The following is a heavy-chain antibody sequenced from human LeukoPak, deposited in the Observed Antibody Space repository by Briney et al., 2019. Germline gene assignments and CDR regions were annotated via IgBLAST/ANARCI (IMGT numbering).Heavy chain of an antibody. Sequence: GGSLRLSCAPSGFTFSNNNMHWVRQAPGKGLEWISYITRSGSNISYADSVKGRFTVSRDNAKNSLYLQMNSLRDEDTAVYSCARDDSYAFDYWGRGAQVTVSS. CDR3: ARDDSYAFDY. J-gene: IGHJ4*02. CDR2: ITRSGSNI. V-gene: IGHV3-48*02. D-gene: IGHD2-21*02. CDR1: GFTFSNNN.